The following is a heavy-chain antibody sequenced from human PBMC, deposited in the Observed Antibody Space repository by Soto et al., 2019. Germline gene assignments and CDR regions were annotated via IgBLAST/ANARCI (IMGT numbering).Heavy chain of an antibody. J-gene: IGHJ3*02. CDR3: AKVTGYDSSGFDAFDI. CDR1: GFTFSSYG. D-gene: IGHD3-22*01. Sequence: PGGSLRLSCAASGFTFSSYGMHWFRQAPGKGLEWVAVISYDGTNKYYADSVKGRFTISRDNSKNTLYLQMNSLRAEDTAVYYCAKVTGYDSSGFDAFDIWGQGTMVTVSS. V-gene: IGHV3-30*18. CDR2: ISYDGTNK.